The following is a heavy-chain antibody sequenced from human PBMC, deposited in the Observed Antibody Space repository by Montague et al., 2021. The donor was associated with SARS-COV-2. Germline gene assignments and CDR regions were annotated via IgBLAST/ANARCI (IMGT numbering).Heavy chain of an antibody. Sequence: CAISGDSVSSNGATWNWIRQSPSRGLEWLGRTYYRSMWKSDYARAVKGRIAINPDTSKNQFSLQLSSVTPEDTALYYCVRGIEAAGSYDYWGQGTLVTVSS. CDR3: VRGIEAAGSYDY. CDR2: TYYRSMWKS. J-gene: IGHJ4*02. D-gene: IGHD6-13*01. V-gene: IGHV6-1*01. CDR1: GDSVSSNGAT.